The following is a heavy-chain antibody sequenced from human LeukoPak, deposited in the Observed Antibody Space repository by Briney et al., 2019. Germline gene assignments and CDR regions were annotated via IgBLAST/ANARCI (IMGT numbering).Heavy chain of an antibody. CDR1: GFTFSSYE. CDR2: ISSSGSTI. J-gene: IGHJ4*02. D-gene: IGHD2-2*01. CDR3: ARGGIYCSSTSCYWGFDY. Sequence: PGGSLRLSCAASGFTFSSYEMNWVRQAPGKGLEWVSYISSSGSTIYYADSVKGRFTISRDNAKNSLYLQMDSLRAEDTAVYYCARGGIYCSSTSCYWGFDYRGQGTLVTVSS. V-gene: IGHV3-48*03.